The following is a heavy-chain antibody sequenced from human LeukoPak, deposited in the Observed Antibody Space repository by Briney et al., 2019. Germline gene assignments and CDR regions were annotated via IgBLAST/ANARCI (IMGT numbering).Heavy chain of an antibody. CDR2: IKQDGSEK. CDR1: GFTFSSYW. CDR3: AKGPTGDTAGHFDY. V-gene: IGHV3-7*03. J-gene: IGHJ4*02. D-gene: IGHD7-27*01. Sequence: GGSLRLSCAASGFTFSSYWMSWVRQAPGKGLEWVANIKQDGSEKYYVDSVKGRFTISRDNSKNTLYLQMNSLRAEDTAVYYCAKGPTGDTAGHFDYWGQGTLVTVSS.